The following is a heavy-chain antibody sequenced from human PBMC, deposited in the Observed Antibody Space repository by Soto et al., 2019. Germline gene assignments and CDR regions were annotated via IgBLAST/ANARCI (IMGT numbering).Heavy chain of an antibody. CDR1: GYTFTSYY. Sequence: ASVKVSCKASGYTFTSYYMHWVRQAPGQGLEWMGIINPSGGSTSYAQKFQGRVTMTRDTSTSTVYMELSSLRSEDTAVYYCASPSYYYDSSGYYGSYYYYYGMDVWGQGTTVTVSS. D-gene: IGHD3-22*01. CDR3: ASPSYYYDSSGYYGSYYYYYGMDV. CDR2: INPSGGST. V-gene: IGHV1-46*03. J-gene: IGHJ6*02.